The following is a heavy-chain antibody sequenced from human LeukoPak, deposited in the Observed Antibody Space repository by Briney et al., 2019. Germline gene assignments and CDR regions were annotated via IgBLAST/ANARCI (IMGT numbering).Heavy chain of an antibody. CDR1: AYSISSGYY. CDR3: AREGFGIVGADYFDY. D-gene: IGHD1-26*01. CDR2: IYHSGST. V-gene: IGHV4-38-2*02. Sequence: SETLSLTCTVSAYSISSGYYWGWIRQPPGKGLEWIGSIYHSGSTYYNPSLKSRVTISVDTSKNQFFLKLSSVTAADTAFYYCAREGFGIVGADYFDYWGQGTLVTVSS. J-gene: IGHJ4*02.